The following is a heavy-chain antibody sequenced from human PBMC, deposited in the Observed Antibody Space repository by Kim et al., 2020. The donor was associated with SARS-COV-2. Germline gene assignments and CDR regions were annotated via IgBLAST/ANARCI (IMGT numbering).Heavy chain of an antibody. CDR1: GFTFSSYA. Sequence: GGSLRLSCAASGFTFSSYAMHWVRQAPGKGLEWVAVISYDGSNKYYADSVKGRFTISRDNSKNTLYLQMNSLRAEDTAVYYCARDHVVVVPAAILIRNY. D-gene: IGHD2-2*02. V-gene: IGHV3-30-3*01. CDR3: ARDHVVVVPAAILIRNY. J-gene: IGHJ6*01. CDR2: ISYDGSNK.